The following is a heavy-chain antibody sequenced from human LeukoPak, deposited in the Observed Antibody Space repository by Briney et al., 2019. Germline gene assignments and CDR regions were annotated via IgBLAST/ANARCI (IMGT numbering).Heavy chain of an antibody. V-gene: IGHV1-46*01. CDR2: INPSGGST. D-gene: IGHD3-22*01. J-gene: IGHJ4*02. CDR3: ARDFWYYYDSSGYYYDY. CDR1: GYTLTELS. Sequence: ASVKVSCKVSGYTLTELSMHWVRQAPGQGLEWMGIINPSGGSTSYAQKFQGRVTMTRDTSTSTVYMELSSLRSEDTAVYYCARDFWYYYDSSGYYYDYWGQGTLVTVSS.